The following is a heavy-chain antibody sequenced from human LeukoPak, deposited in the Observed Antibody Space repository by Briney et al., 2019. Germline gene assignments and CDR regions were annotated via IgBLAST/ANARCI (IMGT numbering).Heavy chain of an antibody. D-gene: IGHD3-16*02. CDR3: AREGGSYRPLDY. V-gene: IGHV4-59*12. CDR2: VRYSGYT. J-gene: IGHJ4*02. Sequence: SETLSLTCTVSGASMSGYYWSWIRQPPGKGLEWIGYVRYSGYTNYNPSLKSRVAISVDTSKNQFSLKLSSVTAADTAVYYCAREGGSYRPLDYSGQGTLVTVSS. CDR1: GASMSGYY.